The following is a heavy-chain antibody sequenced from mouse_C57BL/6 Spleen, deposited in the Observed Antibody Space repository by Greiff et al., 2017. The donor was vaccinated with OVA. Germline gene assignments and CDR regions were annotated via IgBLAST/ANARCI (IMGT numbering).Heavy chain of an antibody. Sequence: QVQLQQPGAELVKPGASVKLSCKASGYTFTSYWMHWVKQRPGQGLEWIGMIHPNSGSTNYNEKFKSKATLTVDKSSSTAYMQLSSLTSEDSAVYYCARGTTVGSNWYFDVWAQGPRSPSPQ. CDR3: ARGTTVGSNWYFDV. J-gene: IGHJ1*03. V-gene: IGHV1-64*01. CDR2: IHPNSGST. CDR1: GYTFTSYW. D-gene: IGHD1-1*01.